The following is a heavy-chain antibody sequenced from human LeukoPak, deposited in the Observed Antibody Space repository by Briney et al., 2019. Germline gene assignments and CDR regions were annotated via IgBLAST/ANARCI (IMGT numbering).Heavy chain of an antibody. CDR2: IGSSGDII. D-gene: IGHD3-16*01. CDR3: ARDAAFGGVNHFDY. Sequence: PGGSLRLSCAASGFTFSDYYMSWIRHAPGKGLEWLSYIGSSGDIIYYIDPVKGRFTISRDNAKNSLYLQMNSLRAEDTAVYYCARDAAFGGVNHFDYWGQGTLVTVSS. CDR1: GFTFSDYY. J-gene: IGHJ4*02. V-gene: IGHV3-11*01.